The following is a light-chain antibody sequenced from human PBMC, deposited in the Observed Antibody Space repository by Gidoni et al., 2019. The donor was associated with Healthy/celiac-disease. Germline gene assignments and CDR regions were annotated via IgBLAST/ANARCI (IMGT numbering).Light chain of an antibody. V-gene: IGKV3-20*01. J-gene: IGKJ1*01. Sequence: EIVLTQSPGTLSLSPGERATLACRASQSVSSSYLAWYLQKPGQAPMRLIYGASSRATGIPDRFSGSVSGTDFTLTISRLEPEDFAVYYCQQYGSSPPWTFGQGTKVEIK. CDR1: QSVSSSY. CDR3: QQYGSSPPWT. CDR2: GAS.